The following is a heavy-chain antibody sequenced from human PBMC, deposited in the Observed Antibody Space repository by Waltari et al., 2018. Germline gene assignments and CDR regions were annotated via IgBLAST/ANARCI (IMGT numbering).Heavy chain of an antibody. CDR2: IIPIFGPA. V-gene: IGHV1-69*12. J-gene: IGHJ1*01. CDR3: ARGPLQNPLQH. Sequence: QVQLVQSGAEVKKPGSSVKVSCKASGGTFSNHGINWVRQAPGQGLEWLGGIIPIFGPANYAQKFQGRVTITGDESTRTAHMELSSLRSDDTAVYCARGPLQNPLQHWGQGTLVTVSS. CDR1: GGTFSNHG.